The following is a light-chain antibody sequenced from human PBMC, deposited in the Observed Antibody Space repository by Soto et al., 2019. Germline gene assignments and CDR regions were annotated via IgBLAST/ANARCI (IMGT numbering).Light chain of an antibody. CDR3: QQLDSFPLP. V-gene: IGKV1-9*01. CDR1: QGISRY. J-gene: IGKJ5*01. CDR2: AAS. Sequence: QFTQSASSVSASVGDSVTITCRASQGISRYLAWYQQKPGRAPQLLISAASTLQSGVPSRFSGSGSGTHFTLVISSLEPEDVATYYCQQLDSFPLPFGQGTRLEIK.